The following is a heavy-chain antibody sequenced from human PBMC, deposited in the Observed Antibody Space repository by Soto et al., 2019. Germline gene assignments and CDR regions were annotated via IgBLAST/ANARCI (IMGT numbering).Heavy chain of an antibody. CDR1: GFTLSSNS. Sequence: GGSLRLSCVASGFTLSSNSMTWVRQAPGKGLEWVASISSSGSYTHYADSVKGRFTISRDNANKSLYLQMNSLRAEDTAVYHCARTIIVGAFDHWGPGTLVTVSS. CDR3: ARTIIVGAFDH. V-gene: IGHV3-21*01. CDR2: ISSSGSYT. J-gene: IGHJ5*02. D-gene: IGHD2-21*01.